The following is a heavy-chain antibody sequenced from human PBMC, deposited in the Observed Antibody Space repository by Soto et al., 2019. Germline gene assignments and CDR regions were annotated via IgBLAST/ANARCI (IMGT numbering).Heavy chain of an antibody. D-gene: IGHD2-2*01. CDR2: IIPILGIA. V-gene: IGHV1-69*02. CDR3: ARASDQDPVFFDY. Sequence: ASAKVSCKASGGTFSSYTISWARQAPGQGLEWMGRIIPILGIANYAQKLQGRVTMTTDTSTSTAYMELRSLRSDDTAVYYCARASDQDPVFFDYWGQGTLVTVSS. CDR1: GGTFSSYT. J-gene: IGHJ4*02.